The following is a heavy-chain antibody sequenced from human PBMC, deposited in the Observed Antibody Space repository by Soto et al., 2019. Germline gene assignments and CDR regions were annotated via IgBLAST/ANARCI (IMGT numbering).Heavy chain of an antibody. CDR2: IIPILGTA. CDR3: ARAPRFSITTCYINCFAP. V-gene: IGHV1-69*01. D-gene: IGHD2-2*02. J-gene: IGHJ5*02. CDR1: GGTFSSYA. Sequence: QVQLVQSGAEVKKPGSSVKVSCKASGGTFSSYAISWVRQAPGQGLEWMGGIIPILGTANYAQKFQGRVTITADESTSTPYRGMRTLSSGDTAVYSCARAPRFSITTCYINCFAPWGQGTLVTVSS.